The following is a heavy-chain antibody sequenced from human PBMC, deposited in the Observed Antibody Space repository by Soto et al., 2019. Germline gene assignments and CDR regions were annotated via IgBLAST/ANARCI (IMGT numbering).Heavy chain of an antibody. V-gene: IGHV3-15*07. D-gene: IGHD3-22*01. CDR3: TTDSYITSIIVRFDY. J-gene: IGHJ4*01. CDR1: GFTFSNAW. Sequence: GGSLRLSCAASGFTFSNAWINWVRQTTGKGLEWVGRVKSKTDGGTTDFAAPVKGRFAISRDDSKNMVYLEMNSLKTEDTAIYYCTTDSYITSIIVRFDYWGHGTLVTVSS. CDR2: VKSKTDGGTT.